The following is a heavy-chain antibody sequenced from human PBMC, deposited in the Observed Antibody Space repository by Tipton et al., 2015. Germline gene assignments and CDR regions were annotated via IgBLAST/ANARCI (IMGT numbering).Heavy chain of an antibody. CDR3: ARTGYCSGGSCYFDAFDI. Sequence: TLSLTCTVSGGSFSDYYWSWIRQSPGEGLEWIGYIYYSGSTNYNPSLRSRVAMSMDTSKNQFSLKLSSVTAADTAGYYCARTGYCSGGSCYFDAFDIWGRGTMVTVSS. D-gene: IGHD2-15*01. CDR2: IYYSGST. J-gene: IGHJ3*02. CDR1: GGSFSDYY. V-gene: IGHV4-59*01.